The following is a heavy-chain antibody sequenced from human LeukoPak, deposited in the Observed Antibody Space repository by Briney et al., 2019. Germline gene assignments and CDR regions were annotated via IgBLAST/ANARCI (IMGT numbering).Heavy chain of an antibody. V-gene: IGHV4-39*01. CDR3: ARRPTTMNAFDI. J-gene: IGHJ3*02. CDR2: IRYTHTGST. D-gene: IGHD3-22*01. Sequence: PSETLSLTCTVSGGSISSSSYYWGWVRQPPGKGLERIGSIRYTHTGSTYYNPSLKSRVTMSGDTSKNQFSLKVTSVTAADTAVYYCARRPTTMNAFDIWGQGTMVTVSS. CDR1: GGSISSSSYY.